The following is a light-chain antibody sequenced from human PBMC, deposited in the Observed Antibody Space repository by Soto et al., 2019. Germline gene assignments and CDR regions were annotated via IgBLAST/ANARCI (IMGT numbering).Light chain of an antibody. CDR1: QSVSSSF. V-gene: IGKV3-20*01. CDR3: QQHDSSALT. Sequence: EIVLTQSPGTLSLSPGERATLSCRASQSVSSSFLGWYQKKPGQAPRLLIYGASRRATGTPDRFSGSGSGTDFTLTISRLEPEDFAVYYCQQHDSSALTFGRGTKVEIK. CDR2: GAS. J-gene: IGKJ1*01.